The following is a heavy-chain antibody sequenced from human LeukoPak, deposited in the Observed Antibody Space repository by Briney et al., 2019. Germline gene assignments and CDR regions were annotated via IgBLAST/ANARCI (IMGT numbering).Heavy chain of an antibody. CDR1: EFTFSNYA. CDR3: AKDLTKGYYYYYGLDV. Sequence: PGGSLRLSCAASEFTFSNYAMSWVRQAPGKGLEWVSVISDSGRSTYYADSVKGRFTISRDNSKNTLYLQVNSLRAEDTAVYYCAKDLTKGYYYYYGLDVWGQGTTVTVSS. CDR2: ISDSGRST. J-gene: IGHJ6*02. D-gene: IGHD4-11*01. V-gene: IGHV3-23*01.